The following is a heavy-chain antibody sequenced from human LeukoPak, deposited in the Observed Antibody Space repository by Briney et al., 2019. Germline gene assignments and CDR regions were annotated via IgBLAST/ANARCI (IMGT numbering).Heavy chain of an antibody. J-gene: IGHJ4*02. CDR1: GYTFTGHH. Sequence: ASVKVSCKASGYTFTGHHIHWERQAPGQGLEWMEWINPNSGGTNSAHKFQGRVTMTRDTSISTAYMELGTLKSDDTAVYYCARDSGSSGWDPTSYFDYWGQGTLVTVSS. CDR2: INPNSGGT. V-gene: IGHV1-2*02. CDR3: ARDSGSSGWDPTSYFDY. D-gene: IGHD6-19*01.